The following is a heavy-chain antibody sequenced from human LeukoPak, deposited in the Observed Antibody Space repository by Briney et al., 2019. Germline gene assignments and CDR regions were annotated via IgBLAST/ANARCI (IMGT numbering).Heavy chain of an antibody. J-gene: IGHJ5*02. CDR3: ARVVVVAATPSWFDP. V-gene: IGHV4-38-2*02. Sequence: PSETLSLTCTVSGYSISNDYFWGWIRPPPGKGLEWIGFFSHSGGTYYNPSLKSRVTISVDTSKNHFSLKLSSVTAADTAVYYCARVVVVAATPSWFDPWGQGTLVTVSS. CDR2: FSHSGGT. D-gene: IGHD2-15*01. CDR1: GYSISNDYF.